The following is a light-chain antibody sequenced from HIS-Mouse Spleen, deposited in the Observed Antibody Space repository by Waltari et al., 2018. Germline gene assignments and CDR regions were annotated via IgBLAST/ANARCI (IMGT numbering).Light chain of an antibody. CDR1: ALPKQY. V-gene: IGLV3-25*03. CDR3: QSADSSGTYWV. Sequence: SSELTQPPSVSVSPGQTARITCSGDALPKQYAYWYQQKPGQAPVRVIYKDSERPSGIPERFSGSSSGTTVTLTISGVQAEDEADYYCQSADSSGTYWVFGGGTKLTVL. CDR2: KDS. J-gene: IGLJ3*02.